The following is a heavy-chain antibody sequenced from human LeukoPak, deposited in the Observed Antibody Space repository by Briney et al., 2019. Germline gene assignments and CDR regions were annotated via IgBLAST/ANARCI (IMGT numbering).Heavy chain of an antibody. CDR3: ARCIVVVPAALHYFDY. D-gene: IGHD2-2*01. Sequence: SETLSLTCTVSGGSISSGGYYWRWLRQPPGKGLEWIGYIYHSGSTYYNPSLKSRVTISVDRSKNQFSLKLSSVTAADTAVYYCARCIVVVPAALHYFDYWGQGTLVTVSS. V-gene: IGHV4-30-2*01. J-gene: IGHJ4*02. CDR1: GGSISSGGYY. CDR2: IYHSGST.